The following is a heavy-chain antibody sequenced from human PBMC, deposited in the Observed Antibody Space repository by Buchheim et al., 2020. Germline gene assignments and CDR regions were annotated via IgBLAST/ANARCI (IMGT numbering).Heavy chain of an antibody. CDR1: GGSISSGGYY. CDR3: ARGSHSSVTWFDP. D-gene: IGHD3-22*01. CDR2: IYYSGST. J-gene: IGHJ5*02. Sequence: QVQLQESGPGLVKPSQTLSLTCTVSGGSISSGGYYWSWIRQHPGKGLEWIGYIYYSGSTYYNPSLKSRVTISVDTSKNQLSLKLSSVSAADAAVYFCARGSHSSVTWFDPWGQGTL. V-gene: IGHV4-31*03.